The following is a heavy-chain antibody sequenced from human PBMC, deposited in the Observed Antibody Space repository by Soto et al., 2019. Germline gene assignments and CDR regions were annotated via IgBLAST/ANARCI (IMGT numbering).Heavy chain of an antibody. J-gene: IGHJ4*02. CDR3: ARGPHIVLMVYAIHY. V-gene: IGHV4-34*01. D-gene: IGHD2-8*01. Sequence: SETLSLTCAVYGGSFSGYYWSWIRQPPGKGLEWIGEIHHSGSTNYNPSLKSRVTRPVDTSKNQFSLKLSSVTAADTAVYYCARGPHIVLMVYAIHYWGQGTLVTVSS. CDR2: IHHSGST. CDR1: GGSFSGYY.